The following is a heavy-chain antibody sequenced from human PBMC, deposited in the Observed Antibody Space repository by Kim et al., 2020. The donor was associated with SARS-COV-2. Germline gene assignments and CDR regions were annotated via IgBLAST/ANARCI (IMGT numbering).Heavy chain of an antibody. D-gene: IGHD3-16*01. Sequence: GGSLRLSCAASGFTFSSYSMNWVRQAPGKGLEWVSSISSSSSYIYYADSVKGRFTISRDNAKNSLYLQMNSLRAEDTAVYYCARVFDIESWGDYYYGMDVWGQGTTVTVSS. CDR3: ARVFDIESWGDYYYGMDV. CDR2: ISSSSSYI. J-gene: IGHJ6*02. CDR1: GFTFSSYS. V-gene: IGHV3-21*01.